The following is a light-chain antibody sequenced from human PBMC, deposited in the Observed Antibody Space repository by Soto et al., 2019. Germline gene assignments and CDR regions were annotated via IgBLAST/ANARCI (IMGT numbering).Light chain of an antibody. CDR3: QQYYSTPLT. J-gene: IGKJ1*01. V-gene: IGKV4-1*01. CDR1: QSVLYSSNNKNY. Sequence: DIVMTQSPDSLAVSLGERATINCKSSQSVLYSSNNKNYLAWYQQKPGQPPKLLIYWASTRESGVPDRFSGSGSGTDFTLTISSLQAEDVAVYYCQQYYSTPLTFGQGTKVEI. CDR2: WAS.